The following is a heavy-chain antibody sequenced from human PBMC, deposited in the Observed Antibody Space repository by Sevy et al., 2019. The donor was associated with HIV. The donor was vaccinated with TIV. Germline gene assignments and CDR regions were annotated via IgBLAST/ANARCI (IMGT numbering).Heavy chain of an antibody. CDR2: IRYDGSNK. Sequence: GGSLRLSCAASGFTFSSYGMHWVRQAPGKGLEWVAFIRYDGSNKYYADSVKGRFTISRDNSKNTLYLQMNSLRAEDXXXXXXXXXXXEDXVXXVAATPNQADAFDIWGQGTMVTVSS. V-gene: IGHV3-30*02. CDR1: GFTFSSYG. J-gene: IGHJ3*02. D-gene: IGHD2-15*01. CDR3: XXXXXEDXVXXVAATPNQADAFDI.